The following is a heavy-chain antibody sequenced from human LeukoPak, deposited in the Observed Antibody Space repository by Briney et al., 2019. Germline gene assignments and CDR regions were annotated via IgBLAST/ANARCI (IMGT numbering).Heavy chain of an antibody. CDR2: IIPIFGIA. D-gene: IGHD2-21*02. V-gene: IGHV1-69*04. J-gene: IGHJ6*02. Sequence: GASVEVSCKASGGTFSSYAISWVRQAPGQGLEWMGRIIPIFGIANYAQKFQGRVTITADKSTSTAYMELSSLRSEDTAVYYCAHEFPCGGDCYGYFYYYGMDVWGQGTTVTVSS. CDR1: GGTFSSYA. CDR3: AHEFPCGGDCYGYFYYYGMDV.